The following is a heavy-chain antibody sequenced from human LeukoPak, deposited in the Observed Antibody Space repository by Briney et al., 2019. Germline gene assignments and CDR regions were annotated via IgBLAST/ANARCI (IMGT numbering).Heavy chain of an antibody. CDR2: IYHSGTT. CDR3: ASDRIEVDAFDI. CDR1: GGSISSSNW. Sequence: SGTLSLTCAVSGGSISSSNWWIWVRQPPGKGLEWIGEIYHSGTTNYNPSLKSRVTISVDKSKNQFSLKLSSVTAADTAVYYCASDRIEVDAFDIWGQGTMVTVSS. V-gene: IGHV4-4*02. J-gene: IGHJ3*02. D-gene: IGHD2-15*01.